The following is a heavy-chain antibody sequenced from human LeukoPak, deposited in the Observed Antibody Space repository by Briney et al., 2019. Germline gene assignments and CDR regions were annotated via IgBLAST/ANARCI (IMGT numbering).Heavy chain of an antibody. CDR2: IIPILGIA. V-gene: IGHV1-69*04. Sequence: ASVKVSCKASGGTFSSYAISWVRQAPGQGLEWMGRIIPILGIANYAQKFQGRVTITADKSTSTAYMELSSLRSEDTAVYYCARAPPSGYQVDYWGQGTLVTVSS. D-gene: IGHD5-18*01. CDR3: ARAPPSGYQVDY. CDR1: GGTFSSYA. J-gene: IGHJ4*02.